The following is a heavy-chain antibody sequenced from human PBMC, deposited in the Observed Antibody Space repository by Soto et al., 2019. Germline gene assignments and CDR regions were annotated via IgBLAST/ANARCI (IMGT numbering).Heavy chain of an antibody. CDR1: GFTFSSYA. CDR2: ISGSGGST. CDR3: AKKGGIMITFGGAYYGMDV. Sequence: LRLSCAASGFTFSSYAMSWVRQAPGKGLEWVSAISGSGGSTYYADSVKGRFTISRDNSKNTLYLQMNSLRAEDTAVYYCAKKGGIMITFGGAYYGMDVWGQGTTVTVSS. V-gene: IGHV3-23*01. J-gene: IGHJ6*02. D-gene: IGHD3-16*01.